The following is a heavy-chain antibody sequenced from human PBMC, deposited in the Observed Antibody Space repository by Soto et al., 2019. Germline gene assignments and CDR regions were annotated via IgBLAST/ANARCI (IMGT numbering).Heavy chain of an antibody. CDR3: AKDGAAGSVLDV. V-gene: IGHV3-21*01. D-gene: IGHD6-13*01. CDR2: ISSDSENI. J-gene: IGHJ6*02. CDR1: GFTFSSYG. Sequence: GGSLRLSCAASGFTFSSYGMHWVRQAPGKGLQWVSFISSDSENIYHADSVKGRLTTSRDNAKNSVYLQMNNLRVEDTAVYYCAKDGAAGSVLDVWGQGTTVTVSS.